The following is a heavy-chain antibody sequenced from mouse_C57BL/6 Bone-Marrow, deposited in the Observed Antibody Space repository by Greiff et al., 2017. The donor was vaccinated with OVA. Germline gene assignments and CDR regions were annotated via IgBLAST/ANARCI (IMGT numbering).Heavy chain of an antibody. CDR3: AKNPYDDYLPWFAY. Sequence: VKLMESGPGLVQPSQSLSITCTVSGFSLTSYGVHWVRQSPGKGLEWLGVIWRGGSTDYNAAFMSRLSITKDNSKSQVFFKMNSLQADDTAIYYCAKNPYDDYLPWFAYWGQGTLVTVSA. D-gene: IGHD2-3*01. J-gene: IGHJ3*01. CDR1: GFSLTSYG. V-gene: IGHV2-5*01. CDR2: IWRGGST.